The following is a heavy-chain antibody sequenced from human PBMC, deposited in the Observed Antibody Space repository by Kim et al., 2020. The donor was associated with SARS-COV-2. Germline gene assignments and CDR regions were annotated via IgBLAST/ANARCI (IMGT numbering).Heavy chain of an antibody. CDR2: ISPDGGTT. CDR1: DYNFIDYY. D-gene: IGHD1-26*01. J-gene: IGHJ4*02. V-gene: IGHV1-2*02. CDR3: SREGEDFKYFNY. Sequence: ASVKVSCKASDYNFIDYYIHWVRQAPGQGLEWMGWISPDGGTTSDAQRFQGRVTMTRDTSISAAYMELNRLRPGDTAIYYCSREGEDFKYFNYWGQGTQVTIYS.